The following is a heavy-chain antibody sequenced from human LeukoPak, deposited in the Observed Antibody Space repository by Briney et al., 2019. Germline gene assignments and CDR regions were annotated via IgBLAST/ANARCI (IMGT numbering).Heavy chain of an antibody. Sequence: ASMKVSCKASGYTFTSYDINWVRQATGQGLEWMGWMNPNSGNTGYAQKFQGRVTMTRNTSISTAYMELSSLRSEDTAVYYCAREAWELKTGFDYWGQGTLVTVSS. CDR3: AREAWELKTGFDY. J-gene: IGHJ4*02. CDR2: MNPNSGNT. V-gene: IGHV1-8*01. CDR1: GYTFTSYD. D-gene: IGHD1-26*01.